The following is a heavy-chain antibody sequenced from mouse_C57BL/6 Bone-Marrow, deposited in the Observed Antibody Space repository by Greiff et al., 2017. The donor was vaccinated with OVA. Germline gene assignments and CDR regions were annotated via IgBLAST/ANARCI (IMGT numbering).Heavy chain of an antibody. CDR2: IWSGGST. CDR1: GFSLTSYG. J-gene: IGHJ2*01. Sequence: VKLVESGPGLVQPSQCLSITCTVSGFSLTSYGVHWVRQSPGKGLEWLGVIWSGGSTDYYAAFISRLSISKDNSKSHIFFKMNSLQADDAAIYYCARDCYFDYWGQGTTLTVSS. V-gene: IGHV2-2*01. CDR3: ARDCYFDY.